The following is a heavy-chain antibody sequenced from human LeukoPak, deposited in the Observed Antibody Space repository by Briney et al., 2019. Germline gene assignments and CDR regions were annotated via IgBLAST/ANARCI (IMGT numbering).Heavy chain of an antibody. CDR2: ISSSSSTI. Sequence: GGSLRLSCAASGFTFSSYSMNWVRQAPGKGLEWVSYISSSSSTIYYADSVKGRFTISRDNAKNSLYLQMNSLRAEDTAVYYCARESPDSGSWSAFDIWGQGTMVTVSS. D-gene: IGHD1-26*01. V-gene: IGHV3-48*01. CDR1: GFTFSSYS. CDR3: ARESPDSGSWSAFDI. J-gene: IGHJ3*02.